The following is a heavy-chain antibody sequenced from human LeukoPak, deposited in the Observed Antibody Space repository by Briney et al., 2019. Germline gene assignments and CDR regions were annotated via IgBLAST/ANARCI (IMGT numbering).Heavy chain of an antibody. J-gene: IGHJ4*02. CDR1: GYTFTSYG. Sequence: EASVKASCKASGYTFTSYGISWVRQAPGQGLEWMGWISAYNGNTNYAQKLQGRVTMTTDTSTSTAYMELRSLRSDDTAVYYCARASPYYDILTGSCDYWGQGTLVTVSS. CDR3: ARASPYYDILTGSCDY. CDR2: ISAYNGNT. D-gene: IGHD3-9*01. V-gene: IGHV1-18*01.